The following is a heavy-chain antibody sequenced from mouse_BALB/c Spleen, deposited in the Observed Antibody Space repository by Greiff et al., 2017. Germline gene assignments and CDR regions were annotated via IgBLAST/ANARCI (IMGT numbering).Heavy chain of an antibody. D-gene: IGHD2-3*01. CDR2: INPGSGGT. CDR3: ARWGWLLRDAMDY. J-gene: IGHJ4*01. V-gene: IGHV1-54*03. Sequence: VKLQQSGAELVRPGTSVKVSCKASGYAFTNYLIEWVKQRPGQGLEWIGVINPGSGGTNYNEKFKGKATLTADKSSSTAYMQLSSLTSDDSAVYFCARWGWLLRDAMDYWGQGTSVTVSS. CDR1: GYAFTNYL.